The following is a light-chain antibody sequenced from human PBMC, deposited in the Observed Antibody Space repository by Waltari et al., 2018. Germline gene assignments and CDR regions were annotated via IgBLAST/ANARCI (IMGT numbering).Light chain of an antibody. CDR2: NAV. Sequence: IQMTQSPSSLSASVGDRATINCRASQNIRTYLNWYQQKPGKAPKLLIYNAVTLESGVPSRVSGSGSGTDFTLTISSLQPEDFATYYCQQSYSVPLTFGGGTKVEI. CDR3: QQSYSVPLT. V-gene: IGKV1-39*01. CDR1: QNIRTY. J-gene: IGKJ4*01.